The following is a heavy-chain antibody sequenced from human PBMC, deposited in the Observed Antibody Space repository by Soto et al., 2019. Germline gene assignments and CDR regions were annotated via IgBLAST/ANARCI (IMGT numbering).Heavy chain of an antibody. J-gene: IGHJ6*02. D-gene: IGHD5-12*01. Sequence: VASVKVSCKASGFTFTSSAMQWVRQARGQRLEWIGWIVVGSGNTNYAQKFQERVTITRDMSTSTAYMELSSLRSEDTAVYYCAADVGYDYFGRKVPEKYYYGMDVWGQGTTVTVSS. CDR2: IVVGSGNT. CDR3: AADVGYDYFGRKVPEKYYYGMDV. V-gene: IGHV1-58*02. CDR1: GFTFTSSA.